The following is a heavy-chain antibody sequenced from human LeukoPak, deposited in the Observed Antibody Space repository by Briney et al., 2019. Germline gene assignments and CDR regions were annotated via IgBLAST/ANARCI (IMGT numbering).Heavy chain of an antibody. CDR2: IKQDGSET. V-gene: IGHV3-7*01. CDR1: GFTFTNNF. CDR3: ARGMGDYLFDY. Sequence: GGSLRLSCAASGFTFTNNFMSWVRQVPGKGLEWVANIKQDGSETTYADSVKGRFTISRDNAKNSLYLQMNSLRAEDTAVYYCARGMGDYLFDYWGQGTLVTVSS. J-gene: IGHJ4*02. D-gene: IGHD4-17*01.